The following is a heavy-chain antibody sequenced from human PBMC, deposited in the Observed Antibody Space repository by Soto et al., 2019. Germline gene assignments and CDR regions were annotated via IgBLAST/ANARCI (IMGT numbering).Heavy chain of an antibody. D-gene: IGHD4-17*01. Sequence: HPGGSLRLSCAASGVTFSTYTMNWVRQAPGKGLEWVSYISRSGDTIYYADAVEGRFTISRDNAKNLLYLQMNSLRPEDTAVYYCTSGLRLAFDIWGQGTVVTVSS. CDR3: TSGLRLAFDI. J-gene: IGHJ3*02. V-gene: IGHV3-48*01. CDR2: ISRSGDTI. CDR1: GVTFSTYT.